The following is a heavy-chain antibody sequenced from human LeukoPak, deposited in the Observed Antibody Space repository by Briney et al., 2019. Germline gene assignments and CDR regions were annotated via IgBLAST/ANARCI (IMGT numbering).Heavy chain of an antibody. CDR3: ARDARVAVAYSPYYFDY. CDR1: GFTFSSYG. D-gene: IGHD6-19*01. CDR2: IWYDGSNK. J-gene: IGHJ4*02. V-gene: IGHV3-33*01. Sequence: GGSLRLSCAASGFTFSSYGMHWVRQAPGKGLEWVAVIWYDGSNKFYADSVKGRFTISRDNSKNTLYLQMNSLRAEDTAVYYCARDARVAVAYSPYYFDYWGQGTLVTVSS.